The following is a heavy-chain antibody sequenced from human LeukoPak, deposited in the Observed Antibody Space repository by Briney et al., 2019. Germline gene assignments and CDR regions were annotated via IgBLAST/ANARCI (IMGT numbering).Heavy chain of an antibody. CDR3: AKAWVRPYSSSWYNIRGYYYGMDV. V-gene: IGHV3-30*18. Sequence: PGGSLRLSCAASGFTFSSYGMHWVRQAPGKGLEWVAVISYDGSNKYYADSVKGRFTISRDNSKNTLYLQMNSLRAEDTAVYYCAKAWVRPYSSSWYNIRGYYYGMDVWGQGTTVTVSS. CDR2: ISYDGSNK. D-gene: IGHD6-13*01. J-gene: IGHJ6*02. CDR1: GFTFSSYG.